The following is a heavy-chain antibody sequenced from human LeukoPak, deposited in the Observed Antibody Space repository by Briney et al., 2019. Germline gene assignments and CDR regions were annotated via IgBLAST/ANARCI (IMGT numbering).Heavy chain of an antibody. CDR1: GFTVSSNY. J-gene: IGHJ4*02. V-gene: IGHV3-66*01. D-gene: IGHD5-18*01. Sequence: GGSLRLSCAASGFTVSSNYMSWVRQAPGKGLEWVSVIYSGGSTYYADSVKGRFTISRDNSKNTLYLQMNSLRAEDTAVYYCARESWIQLWPSGLDYWGQGTLVTASS. CDR2: IYSGGST. CDR3: ARESWIQLWPSGLDY.